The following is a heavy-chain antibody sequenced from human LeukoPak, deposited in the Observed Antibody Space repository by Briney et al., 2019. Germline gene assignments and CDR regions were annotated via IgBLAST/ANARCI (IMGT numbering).Heavy chain of an antibody. J-gene: IGHJ5*02. D-gene: IGHD1-7*01. CDR2: IGSSGTYI. CDR1: GFTFSSSS. CDR3: ASAPSGTMT. Sequence: KTGGSLRLSCAASGFTFSSSSMNWVRQAPGKGLEWVSSIGSSGTYIYYADSLKGRFTISRDNAKNSLYLQMNSLRAEDTAVYYCASAPSGTMTWGQGTLVTVSS. V-gene: IGHV3-21*01.